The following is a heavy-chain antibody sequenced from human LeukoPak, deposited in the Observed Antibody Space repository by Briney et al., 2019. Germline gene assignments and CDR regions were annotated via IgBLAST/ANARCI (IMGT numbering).Heavy chain of an antibody. Sequence: SETLSLTCTVSGGSISGNSYYWGWIRQPPGKGLEWIGTIYYSGTTYYNPSLKSRVTISVDTSKNQFSLKLSSVTAADTAVYYCARVAPLSGYCSSTSCLLQYYYYYYMDVWGKGTTVTVSS. CDR2: IYYSGTT. CDR3: ARVAPLSGYCSSTSCLLQYYYYYYMDV. CDR1: GGSISGNSYY. V-gene: IGHV4-39*07. J-gene: IGHJ6*03. D-gene: IGHD2-2*01.